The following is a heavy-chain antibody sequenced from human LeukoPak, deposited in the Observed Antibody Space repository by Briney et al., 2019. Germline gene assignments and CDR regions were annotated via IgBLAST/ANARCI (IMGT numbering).Heavy chain of an antibody. Sequence: PSETLSLTYTVSGGSISSYYRSWIRQPPGKGLEWIGYIYYSGSTNYNPSLKSRVTISVDTSKNQFSLKLSSVTAADTAVYYCARQSDILTGYSPRALDLWGRGTLVTVSS. J-gene: IGHJ2*01. D-gene: IGHD3-9*01. CDR1: GGSISSYY. CDR3: ARQSDILTGYSPRALDL. V-gene: IGHV4-59*08. CDR2: IYYSGST.